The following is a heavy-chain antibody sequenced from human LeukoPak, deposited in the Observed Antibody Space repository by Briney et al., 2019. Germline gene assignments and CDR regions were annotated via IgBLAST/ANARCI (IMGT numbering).Heavy chain of an antibody. J-gene: IGHJ4*02. CDR3: AKRPRGNYLDPFDY. D-gene: IGHD3-10*01. CDR1: GFTFSSYA. Sequence: GGSLRLSCAASGFTFSSYAMSWVRQAPGKGLEWVSGISGSGGSTYYADSVKGRFTVSRYNSKNRLYLQMNSLRAEDTVVYYCAKRPRGNYLDPFDYWGQGTLVTVSS. V-gene: IGHV3-23*01. CDR2: ISGSGGST.